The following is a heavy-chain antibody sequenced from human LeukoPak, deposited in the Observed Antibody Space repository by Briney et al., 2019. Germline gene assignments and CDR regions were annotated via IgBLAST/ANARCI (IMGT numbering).Heavy chain of an antibody. CDR3: ATLLRYFDWSNDAFDI. CDR2: MNPNSGNT. D-gene: IGHD3-9*01. V-gene: IGHV1-8*01. J-gene: IGHJ3*02. Sequence: ASVKVSCKASGYTFTCYDINWVRQATGQGLEWMGWMNPNSGNTGYAQKFQGRVTMTRNTSISTAYMELSSLRSEDTAVYYCATLLRYFDWSNDAFDIWGQGTVVTVSS. CDR1: GYTFTCYD.